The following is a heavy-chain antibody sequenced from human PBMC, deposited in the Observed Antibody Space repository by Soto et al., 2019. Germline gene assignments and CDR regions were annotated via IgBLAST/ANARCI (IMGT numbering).Heavy chain of an antibody. V-gene: IGHV2-5*02. CDR1: GFSLNTNAVG. D-gene: IGHD6-19*01. Sequence: QITLKESGPTLVKPTQTLTLTCTFSGFSLNTNAVGVAWIRQPPGKALEWLALLYWDDDKRYSPSLKSRLTITTDTSTNQVVLTMTNMDPEDTATYYCAHRRVRDSSGENFDSWGQGTLVTVSS. CDR3: AHRRVRDSSGENFDS. CDR2: LYWDDDK. J-gene: IGHJ4*02.